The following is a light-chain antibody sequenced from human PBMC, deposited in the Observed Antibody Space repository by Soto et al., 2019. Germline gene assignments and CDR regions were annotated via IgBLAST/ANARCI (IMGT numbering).Light chain of an antibody. CDR2: NNN. CDR3: AAWADSLDVLYV. J-gene: IGLJ1*01. CDR1: RSTVGTNA. V-gene: IGLV1-44*01. Sequence: QLVLTQPPSASGTPGQRITISCSGSRSTVGTNAVNWYQQFPGTAPKLLIYNNNERPSGVPDRFSGSKSGTSASLAITGLQSEDEADYYCAAWADSLDVLYVFGTGTKLTVL.